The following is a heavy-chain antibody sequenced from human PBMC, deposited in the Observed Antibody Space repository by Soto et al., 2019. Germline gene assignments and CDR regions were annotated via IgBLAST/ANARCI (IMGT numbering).Heavy chain of an antibody. Sequence: EVQLVESGGGLVKPGGSLRLSFAASGFTFSNAWMNWVRQAPGKGLEWVGRIKSKTDGGTTDYAAPVKGRFTISRDDSKNTLYLQMNSLKTEDTAVYYCTTAERIAVAGTLSYWGQGTLVTVSS. J-gene: IGHJ4*02. D-gene: IGHD6-19*01. CDR2: IKSKTDGGTT. CDR3: TTAERIAVAGTLSY. CDR1: GFTFSNAW. V-gene: IGHV3-15*07.